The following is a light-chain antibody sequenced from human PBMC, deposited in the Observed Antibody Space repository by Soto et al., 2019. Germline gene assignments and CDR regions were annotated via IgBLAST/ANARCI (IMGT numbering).Light chain of an antibody. J-gene: IGLJ1*01. CDR1: SSDVGGFNY. Sequence: QSAMTQPPSASGSPGPSITISCTGTSSDVGGFNYVSWHQQHPGKAPKVIIYEVTKRPSGVPDRFSGSKSANTASLTVSGLQAEDEADYYCSSYAGSNNPLFVFGTGTKVTVL. CDR3: SSYAGSNNPLFV. V-gene: IGLV2-8*01. CDR2: EVT.